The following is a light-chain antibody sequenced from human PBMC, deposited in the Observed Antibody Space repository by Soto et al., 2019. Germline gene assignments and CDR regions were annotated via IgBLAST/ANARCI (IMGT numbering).Light chain of an antibody. J-gene: IGKJ2*01. Sequence: DILMTQSPSILSASVGDTVTITCRASQSISKWVAWYQQRPGKAPTALIFDASNSEKGVPSRFSGSGSGTEFTLIISGLQPEDFATYYCHQYDSYPYTFGQGTKLEI. CDR3: HQYDSYPYT. CDR1: QSISKW. V-gene: IGKV1-5*01. CDR2: DAS.